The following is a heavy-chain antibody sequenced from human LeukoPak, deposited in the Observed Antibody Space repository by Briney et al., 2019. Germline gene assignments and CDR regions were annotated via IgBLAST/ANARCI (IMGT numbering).Heavy chain of an antibody. V-gene: IGHV3-64*01. J-gene: IGHJ4*02. Sequence: PGGSLRLSCAASGFTFSSYAMHWVRQAPGKGLEYVSAISSNGGSTYYANSVKGRFTISRDNSKNTLYLQMGSLRAEDMAVYYCAREEDGYSSSWYLYWGQGTLVTVSS. CDR1: GFTFSSYA. D-gene: IGHD6-13*01. CDR3: AREEDGYSSSWYLY. CDR2: ISSNGGST.